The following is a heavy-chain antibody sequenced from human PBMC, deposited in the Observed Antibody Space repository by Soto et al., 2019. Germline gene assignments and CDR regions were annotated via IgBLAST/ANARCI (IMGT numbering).Heavy chain of an antibody. CDR1: GFTFSNYA. CDR3: AKSSPGRLLDFDS. D-gene: IGHD6-6*01. J-gene: IGHJ4*01. CDR2: VSGGGDYTSYPDSAVSR. V-gene: IGHV3-23*01. Sequence: GGSLRLSCAASGFTFSNYAVNWVRQAQGKGLEWVSTVSGGGDYTSYPDSAVSRYYADSVKGRLTISRDNSKNTLYLQMNSLRAEDTAMYYCAKSSPGRLLDFDSWGQGTLVTVSS.